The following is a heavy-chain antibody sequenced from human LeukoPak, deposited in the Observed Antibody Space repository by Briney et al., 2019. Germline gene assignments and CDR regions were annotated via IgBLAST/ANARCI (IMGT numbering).Heavy chain of an antibody. CDR1: GGSISSGGYY. CDR3: ARGITIAEDYFDY. D-gene: IGHD3-9*01. V-gene: IGHV4-31*03. J-gene: IGHJ4*02. Sequence: PSQTLSLTCTVSGGSISSGGYYWSWIRQHPGKGLEWIGYLYYTGTTYYNPSLKSRIIISVDTSKTQFSLRLSSVSAADTAIYYCARGITIAEDYFDYWGQGTLVTVSS. CDR2: LYYTGTT.